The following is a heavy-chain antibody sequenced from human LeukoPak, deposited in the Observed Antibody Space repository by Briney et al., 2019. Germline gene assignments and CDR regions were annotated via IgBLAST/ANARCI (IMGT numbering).Heavy chain of an antibody. CDR3: ARGLTITILT. V-gene: IGHV1-2*02. Sequence: GASVKVSCKASGYTFTGYYMHWIRQAPGQGLEWMGWINPNSGGTNYAQKFQGRVTMTRDTSINTAYMELSRLRSDDTAVYYCARGLTITILTWGQGTLVTVSS. CDR2: INPNSGGT. J-gene: IGHJ5*02. CDR1: GYTFTGYY. D-gene: IGHD3-3*01.